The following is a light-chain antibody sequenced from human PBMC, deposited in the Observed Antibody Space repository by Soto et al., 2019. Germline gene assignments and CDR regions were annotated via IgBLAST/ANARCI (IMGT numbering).Light chain of an antibody. J-gene: IGLJ1*01. CDR1: SSDVGCYNY. CDR3: SSYAGSSNV. CDR2: EVN. V-gene: IGLV2-8*01. Sequence: QSALTQPPSASGSPGQSVAISCTGTSSDVGCYNYVSWYQQRPGKAPKLMIYEVNKRPSGVPDRFSGSKSGNTASLTVSGLQAEDEADYYCSSYAGSSNVFGTGTKVTVL.